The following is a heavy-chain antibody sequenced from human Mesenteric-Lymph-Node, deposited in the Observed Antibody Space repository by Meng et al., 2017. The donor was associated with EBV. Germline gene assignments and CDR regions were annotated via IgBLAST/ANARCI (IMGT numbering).Heavy chain of an antibody. CDR1: GFTFSSYA. D-gene: IGHD4-17*01. J-gene: IGHJ4*02. Sequence: GQRLESGGGLVPPGGSLRLSCAASGFTFSSYAMSWVRQAPGKGLEWVSAISGSGGSTYYADSVKGRFTISRDNSKNTLYLQMNSLRAEDTAVYYCAKGQFAVTTDYWGQGTLVTVSS. CDR3: AKGQFAVTTDY. CDR2: ISGSGGST. V-gene: IGHV3-23*01.